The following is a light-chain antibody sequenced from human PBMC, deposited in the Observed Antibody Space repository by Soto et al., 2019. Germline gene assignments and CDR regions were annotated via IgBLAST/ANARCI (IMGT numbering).Light chain of an antibody. CDR2: GTS. V-gene: IGKV3-20*01. CDR1: QSVSSSY. J-gene: IGKJ1*01. Sequence: EIVLTQSPGTLSLSPGERATLSCRASQSVSSSYLAWYQQKPGQALRLLIYGTSSRATAIPDRFSGSGSGTDFTLNISRLEPEHFAVYYCQQYGSSSWTFGQGTKVEIK. CDR3: QQYGSSSWT.